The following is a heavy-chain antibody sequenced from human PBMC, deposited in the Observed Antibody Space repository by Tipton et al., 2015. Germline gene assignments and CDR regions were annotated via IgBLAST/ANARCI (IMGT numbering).Heavy chain of an antibody. V-gene: IGHV3-9*02. Sequence: RSLRLSCTFSTITSDRFALHWVRQAPGKGLEWVSSINWNGGSMSYADPVKGRFTISRDNAKKSLHLQMSSLTIEDTALYYCARGSLSKPHYAFDVWGQGTMVTVSS. D-gene: IGHD3-10*01. CDR3: ARGSLSKPHYAFDV. J-gene: IGHJ3*01. CDR2: INWNGGSM. CDR1: TITSDRFA.